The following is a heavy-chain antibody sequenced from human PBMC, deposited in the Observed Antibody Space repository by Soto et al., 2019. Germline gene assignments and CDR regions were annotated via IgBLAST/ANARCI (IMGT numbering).Heavy chain of an antibody. D-gene: IGHD2-2*01. CDR2: INPRGGST. Sequence: ASVKVSCKASGYTFTSYYMHWVRQAPGQGLEWMGIINPRGGSTSYAQKFQGRVTMTRDTSTSTVYMELSSLRSEDTAVYYCARGGMKDIVVVPHYYYGMDVWGQGTTVTVSS. J-gene: IGHJ6*02. CDR3: ARGGMKDIVVVPHYYYGMDV. CDR1: GYTFTSYY. V-gene: IGHV1-46*01.